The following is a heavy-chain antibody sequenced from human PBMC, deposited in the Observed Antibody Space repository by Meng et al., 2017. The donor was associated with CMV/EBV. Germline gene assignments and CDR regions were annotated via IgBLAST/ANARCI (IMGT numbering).Heavy chain of an antibody. D-gene: IGHD2-15*01. CDR2: IYYSGST. J-gene: IGHJ3*02. Sequence: SCTVSGGSISSSSYYWGWIRQPPGKGLEWIGSIYYSGSTYYNPSLKSRVTISVDTSKNQFSLKLSSVTAADTAVYYCATKWSSNDAFDIWGQGTMVTVSS. CDR3: ATKWSSNDAFDI. V-gene: IGHV4-39*07. CDR1: GGSISSSSYY.